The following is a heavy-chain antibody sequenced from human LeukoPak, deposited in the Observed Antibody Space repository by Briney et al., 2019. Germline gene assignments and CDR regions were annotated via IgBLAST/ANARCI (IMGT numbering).Heavy chain of an antibody. CDR2: IYSDGST. D-gene: IGHD3-10*01. CDR3: ARPNYYGSDLDY. Sequence: GGSLRLSCAASGFTVSSNYMTWVRQAPGKGLGWVSVIYSDGSTYYADSVKGRFTISRDNSKNTLYLQMNSLRAEDTAVYYCARPNYYGSDLDYWGQGTLVTVSS. J-gene: IGHJ4*02. CDR1: GFTVSSNY. V-gene: IGHV3-53*01.